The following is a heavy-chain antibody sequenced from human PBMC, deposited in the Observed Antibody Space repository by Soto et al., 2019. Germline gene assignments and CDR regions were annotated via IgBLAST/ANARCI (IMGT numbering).Heavy chain of an antibody. CDR1: GYSFTIYW. Sequence: GESLKISCNGSGYSFTIYWISLVLQMPGKGLEWMGRIDPSDSYTNYSPSFQGHVTISADKSISTAYLQWSSLKASDTAMYYCARTEVVVAATPFYYGMDVWGQGTTVTVSS. J-gene: IGHJ6*02. D-gene: IGHD2-15*01. CDR2: IDPSDSYT. V-gene: IGHV5-10-1*01. CDR3: ARTEVVVAATPFYYGMDV.